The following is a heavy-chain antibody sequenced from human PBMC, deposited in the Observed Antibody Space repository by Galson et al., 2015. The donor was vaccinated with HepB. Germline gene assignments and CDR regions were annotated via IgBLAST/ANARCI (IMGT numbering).Heavy chain of an antibody. CDR1: SDSFQTYY. V-gene: IGHV4-59*01. D-gene: IGHD6-19*01. CDR3: ARGPSASGGWLADWFLDL. J-gene: IGHJ2*01. CDR2: VYYTGSA. Sequence: SETLSLTCSVSSDSFQTYYWSWIRQSPGKGLDWIGYVYYTGSANYSPSLKSRVTMSVDRSRNQFSLKLTSVTAADTAVYYCARGPSASGGWLADWFLDLWGRGTLVTVSS.